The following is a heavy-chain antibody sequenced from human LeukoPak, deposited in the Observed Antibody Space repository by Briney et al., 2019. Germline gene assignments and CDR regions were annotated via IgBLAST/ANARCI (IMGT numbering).Heavy chain of an antibody. CDR1: GFTFSSYA. Sequence: GGSLRLSCAASGFTFSSYAMSWVRQAPGKGLEWVSAISGSGGSTYYADSVKGRFTISRDNTKNSLYLQMDTLRAEDTAVYYCARVLRYCSGGNCYSGGLGYMDVWGKGTTVTISS. D-gene: IGHD2-15*01. J-gene: IGHJ6*03. V-gene: IGHV3-23*01. CDR2: ISGSGGST. CDR3: ARVLRYCSGGNCYSGGLGYMDV.